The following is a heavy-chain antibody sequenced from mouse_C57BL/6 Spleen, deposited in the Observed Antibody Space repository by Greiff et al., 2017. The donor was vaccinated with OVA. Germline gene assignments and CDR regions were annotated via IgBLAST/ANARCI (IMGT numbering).Heavy chain of an antibody. V-gene: IGHV5-17*01. CDR1: GFTFSDYG. J-gene: IGHJ3*01. CDR2: ISSGSSTI. CDR3: ARARAWFAY. Sequence: EVKLLESGGGLVKPGGSLKLSCAASGFTFSDYGMHWVRQAPEQGLEWVAYISSGSSTIYYADTVKGRFTISRDNAKNTLFLQMTSLRSEDTAMYYCARARAWFAYWGQGTLVTVSA.